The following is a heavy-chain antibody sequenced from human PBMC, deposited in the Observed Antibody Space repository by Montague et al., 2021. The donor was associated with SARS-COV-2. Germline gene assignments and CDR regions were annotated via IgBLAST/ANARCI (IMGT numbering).Heavy chain of an antibody. CDR3: ARSYGTTVVTRAFDY. CDR1: GFSLSTSGVG. Sequence: PALVKPTKTLTLTCTFSGFSLSTSGVGVGWIRQPPGKALEWLALIYWDDDKRYSPSLKTRLTITKDTSKNQVVLTMANMDPVDTGTYYCARSYGTTVVTRAFDYWGQGTLVTVSS. V-gene: IGHV2-5*02. CDR2: IYWDDDK. J-gene: IGHJ4*02. D-gene: IGHD4-23*01.